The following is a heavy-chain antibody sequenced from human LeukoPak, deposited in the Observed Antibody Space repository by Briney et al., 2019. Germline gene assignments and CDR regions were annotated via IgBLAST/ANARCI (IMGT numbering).Heavy chain of an antibody. V-gene: IGHV3-30-3*01. CDR1: GFTFSSYA. Sequence: GGSLRLSCAASGFTFSSYAMHWVRQAPGKGLEWVAVISYDGSNKYYADSVKGRFTISRDNSKNTLYLQMNSLRAEDTAVYYCARDLFYARATKMYRGQGTLVTVSS. CDR3: ARDLFYARATKMY. CDR2: ISYDGSNK. J-gene: IGHJ4*02. D-gene: IGHD1-26*01.